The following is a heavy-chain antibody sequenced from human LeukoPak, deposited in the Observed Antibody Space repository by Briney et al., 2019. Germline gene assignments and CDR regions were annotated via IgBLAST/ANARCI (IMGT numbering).Heavy chain of an antibody. CDR2: IDPSDSYT. CDR3: ARQLARLYYYDSSGSPFDP. J-gene: IGHJ5*02. Sequence: GESLKISCKGSGYSFTSYWISWVRQMPGKGLEWMGRIDPSDSYTNYSPSFQGHVTISADKSISTAYLQWSSLKASDTAMYYCARQLARLYYYDSSGSPFDPRGRGTLVTVSS. V-gene: IGHV5-10-1*01. CDR1: GYSFTSYW. D-gene: IGHD3-22*01.